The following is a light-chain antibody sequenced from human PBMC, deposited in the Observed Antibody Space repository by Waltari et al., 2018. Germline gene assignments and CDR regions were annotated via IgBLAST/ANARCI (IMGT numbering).Light chain of an antibody. CDR2: DAS. J-gene: IGKJ4*01. Sequence: ETVLTQSPATLSLSPGARATLSCRDSQSVSSYLAWYQQKPGQAPRPLIYDASNRATGIPARFSGSGSGTDFTLTISSLEPEDFAVYYCQQRSNWPPTFGGGTKVEIK. CDR1: QSVSSY. V-gene: IGKV3-11*01. CDR3: QQRSNWPPT.